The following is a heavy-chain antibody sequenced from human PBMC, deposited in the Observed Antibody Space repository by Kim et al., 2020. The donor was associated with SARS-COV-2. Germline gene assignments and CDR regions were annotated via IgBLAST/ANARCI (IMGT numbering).Heavy chain of an antibody. Sequence: GSTSTEKKFQGRITMTRDTSTSTVYMELSSLRSEDTAVYYCARVIVGELDNWGQGTLVTVSS. CDR2: GST. J-gene: IGHJ4*02. D-gene: IGHD1-1*01. CDR3: ARVIVGELDN. V-gene: IGHV1-46*01.